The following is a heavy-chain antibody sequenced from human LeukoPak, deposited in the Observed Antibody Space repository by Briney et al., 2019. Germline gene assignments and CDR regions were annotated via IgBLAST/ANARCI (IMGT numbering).Heavy chain of an antibody. J-gene: IGHJ4*02. V-gene: IGHV3-23*01. D-gene: IGHD3-16*02. Sequence: GGSLRLSCTASGFTFRSYAMSWVRQAPGKGLEWVSTISGSGGSTYYADSVKGRFTISRDNSKNTLYLQMNSLRAEDTAVYYCAARLYDYVWGSYRYRDYWGQGTLVTVSS. CDR2: ISGSGGST. CDR1: GFTFRSYA. CDR3: AARLYDYVWGSYRYRDY.